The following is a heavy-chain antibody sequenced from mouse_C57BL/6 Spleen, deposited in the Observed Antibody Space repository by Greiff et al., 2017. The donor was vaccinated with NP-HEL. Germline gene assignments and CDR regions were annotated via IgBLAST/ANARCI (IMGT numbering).Heavy chain of an antibody. CDR1: GFTFSDYY. J-gene: IGHJ3*01. CDR2: ISNGGGST. D-gene: IGHD2-2*01. CDR3: ARPYYGYDPAWFAY. V-gene: IGHV5-12*01. Sequence: EVMLVESGGGLVQPGGSLKLSCAASGFTFSDYYMYWVRQTPEKGLEWVAYISNGGGSTYYPDTVKGRFTISRDNAKNTLYLQMSRLKSEDTAMYYCARPYYGYDPAWFAYWGQGTLVTVSA.